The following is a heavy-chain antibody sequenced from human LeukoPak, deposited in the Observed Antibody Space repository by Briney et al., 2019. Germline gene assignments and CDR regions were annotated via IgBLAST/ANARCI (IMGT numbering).Heavy chain of an antibody. Sequence: PRASVKVSCKASGYTFTSYGISWVRQAPGQGLEWMGWISAYNGNTNYAQKLQGRVTMTTDTSTSTAYMELRSLRSDDTAVYYCAILTYYDFWSGYFLDAFDIWGQGTMVTVSS. CDR3: AILTYYDFWSGYFLDAFDI. CDR2: ISAYNGNT. D-gene: IGHD3-3*01. J-gene: IGHJ3*02. CDR1: GYTFTSYG. V-gene: IGHV1-18*01.